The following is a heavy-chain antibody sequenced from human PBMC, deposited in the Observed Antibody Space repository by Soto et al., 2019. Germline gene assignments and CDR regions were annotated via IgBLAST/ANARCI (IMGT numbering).Heavy chain of an antibody. Sequence: PGEPLKRYGKGAGYTFIPYWTGWVRQMPGKGLEWMGIIYPGDSDSTDSPSFQGQVTFSVDKSISTAYLQWSSLKASDTTMYYCARPADSGFGARRGPFAYCRHRPLVTV. CDR1: GYTFIPYW. J-gene: IGHJ4*01. CDR3: ARPADSGFGARRGPFAY. D-gene: IGHD3-10*01. V-gene: IGHV5-51*01. CDR2: IYPGDSDS.